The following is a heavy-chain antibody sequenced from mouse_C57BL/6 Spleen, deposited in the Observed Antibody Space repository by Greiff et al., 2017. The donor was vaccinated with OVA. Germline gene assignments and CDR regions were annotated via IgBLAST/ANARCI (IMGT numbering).Heavy chain of an antibody. D-gene: IGHD2-3*01. Sequence: EVKVVESGGGLVKPGGSLKLSCAASGFTFSDYGMHWVRQAPEKGLEWVAYISSGSSTIYYADTVKGRFTISRDNAKNTLFLQMTSLRSEDTAMYYCARGNDAHQEDFDVWGTGTTVTVSS. CDR2: ISSGSSTI. V-gene: IGHV5-17*01. J-gene: IGHJ1*03. CDR1: GFTFSDYG. CDR3: ARGNDAHQEDFDV.